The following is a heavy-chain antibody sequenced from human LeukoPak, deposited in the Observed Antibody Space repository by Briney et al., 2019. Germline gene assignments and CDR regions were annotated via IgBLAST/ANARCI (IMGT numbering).Heavy chain of an antibody. CDR1: GFTFSSYW. V-gene: IGHV3-74*01. Sequence: PGGSLRLSCAASGFTFSSYWMHWVRQAPGKGLVWVSRINSDGSSTSYADSVKGRFTISRDNAKNTLYLQMNSLRAEDTAVYYCARSYCGGDCEDYYYYGMDVWGQGTTVTVSS. CDR2: INSDGSST. D-gene: IGHD2-21*02. J-gene: IGHJ6*02. CDR3: ARSYCGGDCEDYYYYGMDV.